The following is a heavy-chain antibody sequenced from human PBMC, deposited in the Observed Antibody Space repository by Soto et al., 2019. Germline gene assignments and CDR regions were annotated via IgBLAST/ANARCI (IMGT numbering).Heavy chain of an antibody. Sequence: GGSLRLSCAASGFTFSNAWMSWVRQAPGKGLEWVGRIKSKTDGGTTDYAAPVKGRFTISRDDSKNTLYLQMNSLKTEDTAVYYCTTDLIYYYGSGSYYSHDYWGQGTLVTVSS. D-gene: IGHD3-10*01. CDR1: GFTFSNAW. J-gene: IGHJ4*02. CDR2: IKSKTDGGTT. CDR3: TTDLIYYYGSGSYYSHDY. V-gene: IGHV3-15*01.